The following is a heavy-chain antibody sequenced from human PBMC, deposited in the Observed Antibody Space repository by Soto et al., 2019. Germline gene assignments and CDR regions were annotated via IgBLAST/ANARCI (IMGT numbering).Heavy chain of an antibody. CDR1: GGTFSSYA. D-gene: IGHD2-21*02. Sequence: GASVKVSCKASGGTFSSYAISWVRQAPGQGLEWMGGIIPIFGTANYAQKFQGRVTITADESTSTAYMELSSLRSEDTAVYYFARGGADVVVPAILHYWGQGTLVTVSS. V-gene: IGHV1-69*13. CDR2: IIPIFGTA. CDR3: ARGGADVVVPAILHY. J-gene: IGHJ4*02.